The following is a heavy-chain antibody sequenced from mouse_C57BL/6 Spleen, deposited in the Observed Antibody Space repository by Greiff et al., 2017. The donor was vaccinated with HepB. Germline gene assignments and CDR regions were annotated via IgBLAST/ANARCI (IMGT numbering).Heavy chain of an antibody. Sequence: QVQLQQPGAELVKPGASVKMSCKASGYTFTSYWITWVKQRPGQGLEWIGDIYPGSGSTNYNEKFKSKATLTVDTSSSTAYMQLSSLTSEDSAVYYCARSGTGGLAWFAYWGQGTLVTVSA. D-gene: IGHD4-1*01. J-gene: IGHJ3*01. CDR2: IYPGSGST. V-gene: IGHV1-55*01. CDR3: ARSGTGGLAWFAY. CDR1: GYTFTSYW.